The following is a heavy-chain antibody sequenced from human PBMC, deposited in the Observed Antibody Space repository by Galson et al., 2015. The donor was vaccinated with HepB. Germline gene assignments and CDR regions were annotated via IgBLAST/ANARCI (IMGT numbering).Heavy chain of an antibody. CDR1: GFTFSSYA. CDR3: ARDGSITIFGVVIMGYGMDV. J-gene: IGHJ6*02. D-gene: IGHD3-3*01. V-gene: IGHV3-64*01. Sequence: SLRLSCAASGFTFSSYAMHWVRQAPGKGLEYVSAISSNGGSTYYANSVKGRFTISRDNSKNTLYLQMGSLRAEDMAVYYCARDGSITIFGVVIMGYGMDVWGQGTTVTVSS. CDR2: ISSNGGST.